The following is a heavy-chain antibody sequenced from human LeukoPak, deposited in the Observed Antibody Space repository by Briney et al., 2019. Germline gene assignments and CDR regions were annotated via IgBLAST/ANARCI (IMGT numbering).Heavy chain of an antibody. Sequence: PSETLSLTCAVYGGSFSGYYWSWIRQPPGKGLEWVGEINHSGSTNYNPSFKSRVTISVDTSKNQFSLKLSSVTAADTAVYYCARGRGYCSSTSCYNYYYYMDVWGKGTTVTVSS. D-gene: IGHD2-2*02. J-gene: IGHJ6*03. CDR3: ARGRGYCSSTSCYNYYYYMDV. CDR1: GGSFSGYY. CDR2: INHSGST. V-gene: IGHV4-34*01.